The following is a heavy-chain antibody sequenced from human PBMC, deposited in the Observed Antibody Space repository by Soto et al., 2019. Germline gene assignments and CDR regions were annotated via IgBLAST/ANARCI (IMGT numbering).Heavy chain of an antibody. J-gene: IGHJ4*02. Sequence: QVQLVQSGAEVKKPGSSVKVSCKASGGTFSSYAISWVRQAPGQGLEWMGGIIPIFGTANYAQKFQGRVKITADESTSTAYMELSSLRSEDTAVYYCARDRYSGYDKGPSFDYWGQGTLVTVSS. CDR3: ARDRYSGYDKGPSFDY. CDR1: GGTFSSYA. D-gene: IGHD5-12*01. CDR2: IIPIFGTA. V-gene: IGHV1-69*01.